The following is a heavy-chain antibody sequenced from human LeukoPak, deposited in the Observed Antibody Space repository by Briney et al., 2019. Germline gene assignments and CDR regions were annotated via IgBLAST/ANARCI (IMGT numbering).Heavy chain of an antibody. V-gene: IGHV4-39*01. J-gene: IGHJ5*02. CDR1: GGSISSSSYY. D-gene: IGHD6-6*01. Sequence: SETLSLTCTVSGGSISSSSYYWGWIRQPPGKGLEWIGSIYYSGSTYYNPSLKSRVTISVDTSKNQFSLKLSSVTAADTAVYYCARRGVHNWFDPWGRGTLVTVSS. CDR3: ARRGVHNWFDP. CDR2: IYYSGST.